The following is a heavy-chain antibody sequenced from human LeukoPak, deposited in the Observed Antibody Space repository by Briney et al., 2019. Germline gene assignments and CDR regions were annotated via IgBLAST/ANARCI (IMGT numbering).Heavy chain of an antibody. V-gene: IGHV3-30*01. D-gene: IGHD3-22*01. J-gene: IGHJ4*02. Sequence: DSVKGRFTISRDNSKNTLYLQMNSLRAEDTAVYYCARAQVYYHGISGFGDYWGQGTLVTVSS. CDR3: ARAQVYYHGISGFGDY.